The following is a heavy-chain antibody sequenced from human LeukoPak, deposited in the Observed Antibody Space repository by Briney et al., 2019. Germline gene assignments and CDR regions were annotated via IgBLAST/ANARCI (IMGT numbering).Heavy chain of an antibody. CDR2: INDRGST. CDR3: ARGGPSIAAVATRNYFQH. CDR1: GGSFSGYH. Sequence: SETLSLTCAVYGGSFSGYHWSWIRQSSEKGLGWLGEINDRGSTNYNPSLKSRVTMSLDTSKNQFSLNLSSVTAADTALYYCARGGPSIAAVATRNYFQHWGQGTLVTVSS. V-gene: IGHV4-34*01. J-gene: IGHJ1*01. D-gene: IGHD6-13*01.